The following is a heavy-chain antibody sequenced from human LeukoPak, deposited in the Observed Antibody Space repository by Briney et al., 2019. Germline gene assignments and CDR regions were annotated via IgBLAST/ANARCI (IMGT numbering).Heavy chain of an antibody. D-gene: IGHD3-10*01. CDR3: ARADSIVWFRELSFDP. J-gene: IGHJ5*02. Sequence: GASVKVSCKASGYTFTGYYMHWVRQAPGQGLEWMGWINPNSGGTNYAQKFQGRVTMTRDTSISTAYMELSRLRSDDTAVYYCARADSIVWFRELSFDPWGQGTLVTVSS. V-gene: IGHV1-2*02. CDR1: GYTFTGYY. CDR2: INPNSGGT.